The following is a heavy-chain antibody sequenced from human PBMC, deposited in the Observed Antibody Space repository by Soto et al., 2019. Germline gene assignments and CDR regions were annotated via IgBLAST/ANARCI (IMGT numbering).Heavy chain of an antibody. CDR2: MNPNSGNT. J-gene: IGHJ4*02. CDR3: ARGPYDFWSGYYNY. D-gene: IGHD3-3*01. V-gene: IGHV1-8*01. CDR1: GYTFTSYD. Sequence: GASVKVSCKASGYTFTSYDINWVRQATGQGLEWMGWMNPNSGNTGYAQKFQGRVTMTRNTSISTAYMELSSLRSEDTAAYYCARGPYDFWSGYYNYWGQGTLVTVS.